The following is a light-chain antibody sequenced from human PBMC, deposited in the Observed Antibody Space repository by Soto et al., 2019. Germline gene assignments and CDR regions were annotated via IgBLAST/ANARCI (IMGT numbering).Light chain of an antibody. Sequence: EFVLTQSPDTLSLSPGERATLSCRASQTVSSNYLAWCQQRPGQAPRLLIYGASTRAAGIPDRFSGSGSGTEFTLTISSLKSEDFAVYYCQQRSNWPPGTFGQGTKGDIK. V-gene: IGKV3D-20*02. J-gene: IGKJ1*01. CDR3: QQRSNWPPGT. CDR2: GAS. CDR1: QTVSSNY.